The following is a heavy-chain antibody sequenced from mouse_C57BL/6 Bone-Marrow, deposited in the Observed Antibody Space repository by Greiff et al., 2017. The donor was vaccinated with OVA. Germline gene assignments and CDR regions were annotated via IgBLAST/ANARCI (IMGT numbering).Heavy chain of an antibody. Sequence: EVKVVESGEGLVKPGGSLKLSCAASGFTFSSYAMSWVRQTPEKRLEWVAYISSGGDYIYYADTVKGRFTISRDNARNTLYLQMSSLKSEDTAMYHCTRIGAYDGYGGFAYWGQGTLVTVSA. J-gene: IGHJ3*01. D-gene: IGHD2-3*01. V-gene: IGHV5-9-1*02. CDR2: ISSGGDYI. CDR3: TRIGAYDGYGGFAY. CDR1: GFTFSSYA.